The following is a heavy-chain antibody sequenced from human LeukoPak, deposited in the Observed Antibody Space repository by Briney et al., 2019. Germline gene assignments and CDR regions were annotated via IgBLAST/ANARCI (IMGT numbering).Heavy chain of an antibody. D-gene: IGHD3-10*01. Sequence: GGSLRLSCAASGFTFSNYAMHWVRQAPGKGLEWVAVISFDGANKYYVNSVQGRFTISRDNSKNTLYLQMNSLRAEDTALYYCARDMYDNGWSSFDYWGQGTLVTVSS. CDR2: ISFDGANK. CDR3: ARDMYDNGWSSFDY. CDR1: GFTFSNYA. V-gene: IGHV3-30-3*01. J-gene: IGHJ4*02.